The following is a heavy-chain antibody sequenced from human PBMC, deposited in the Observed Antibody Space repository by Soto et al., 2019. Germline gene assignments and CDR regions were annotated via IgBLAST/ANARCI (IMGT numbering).Heavy chain of an antibody. CDR3: ARITSRGVGGYYYYGMDV. D-gene: IGHD3-10*01. J-gene: IGHJ6*02. Sequence: EASVKVSCKASGYTFTSYYMHWVRQAPGQGLEWMGIINPSGGSTSYAQKFQGRVTMTRDTSTSTVYMELSSLRSEDTAVYYCARITSRGVGGYYYYGMDVWGQGTTVTVSS. V-gene: IGHV1-46*01. CDR1: GYTFTSYY. CDR2: INPSGGST.